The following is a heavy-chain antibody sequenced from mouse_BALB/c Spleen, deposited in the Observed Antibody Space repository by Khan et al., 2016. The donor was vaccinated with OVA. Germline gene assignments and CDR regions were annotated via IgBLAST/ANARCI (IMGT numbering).Heavy chain of an antibody. CDR1: GYTFTNYG. Sequence: QIQLVQSGPELKKPGETVKISCKASGYTFTNYGMNWVKQPPGKGLKWMGWINTYTGEPPYVDDFKGRFAFSLETSASTAYLQINNLKNEDTATYFGARGYWYFDVWGAGTTGTVSS. D-gene: IGHD2-2*01. V-gene: IGHV9-3-1*01. CDR3: ARGYWYFDV. CDR2: INTYTGEP. J-gene: IGHJ1*01.